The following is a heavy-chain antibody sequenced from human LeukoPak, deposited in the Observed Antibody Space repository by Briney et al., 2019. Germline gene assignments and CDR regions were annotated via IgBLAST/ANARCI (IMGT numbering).Heavy chain of an antibody. CDR3: AREVAAAGTWYFDL. V-gene: IGHV3-30*04. Sequence: PGGSLRLSCAAYGFTFGSYAMHWVRQAPGKGLEWVAVISYDGSNKYYADSVKGRFTISRDNSKNTLYLQMNSLRAEDAAVYYCAREVAAAGTWYFDLWGRGTLVTVSS. J-gene: IGHJ2*01. CDR1: GFTFGSYA. CDR2: ISYDGSNK. D-gene: IGHD6-13*01.